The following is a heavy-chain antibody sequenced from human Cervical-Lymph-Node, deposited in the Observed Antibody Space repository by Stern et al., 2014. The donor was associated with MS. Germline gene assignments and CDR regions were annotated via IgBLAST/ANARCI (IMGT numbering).Heavy chain of an antibody. CDR2: IFSNDEK. Sequence: ESGPVLVKHTETLTLTCTVSGFSLSHARMGVSWIRQPPGKPLEWLAHIFSNDEKFYSTSLKSRLTISRDTSKSQVVLTMTNMDPVDTATYYCARIEDNYGHMGEFDYWGQGTLVTVSS. J-gene: IGHJ4*02. CDR1: GFSLSHARMG. D-gene: IGHD5-18*01. V-gene: IGHV2-26*01. CDR3: ARIEDNYGHMGEFDY.